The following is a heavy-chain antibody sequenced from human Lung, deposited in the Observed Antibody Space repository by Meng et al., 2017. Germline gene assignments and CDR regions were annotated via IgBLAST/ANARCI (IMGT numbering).Heavy chain of an antibody. J-gene: IGHJ4*02. D-gene: IGHD3-3*01. Sequence: QVQLVQSGAEVKKPGASVKVSCKASGYTFTRYAMHWVRQAPGQRLEWMGWINVGHGNTKYSQKFQGRVTITRDTSATTAYMELSSLRSEDTAVFYCARGFWSDIDRAYYFDYWGQGTLVTVSS. CDR1: GYTFTRYA. CDR3: ARGFWSDIDRAYYFDY. CDR2: INVGHGNT. V-gene: IGHV1-3*01.